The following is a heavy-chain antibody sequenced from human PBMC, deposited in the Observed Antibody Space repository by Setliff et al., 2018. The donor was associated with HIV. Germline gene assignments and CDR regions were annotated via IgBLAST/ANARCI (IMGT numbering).Heavy chain of an antibody. V-gene: IGHV4-39*07. CDR1: GGSISSSSYY. CDR3: ARVFVDTAVLRVLEYYFDS. CDR2: MYYSGST. D-gene: IGHD5-18*01. Sequence: SETLSLTCTVSGGSISSSSYYWGWVRQPPGKGLEWIGSMYYSGSTYYTPSLKSRVTISLDTSKNQFSLRMRSVTAADTAAYYCARVFVDTAVLRVLEYYFDSWGRGTLVTAPQ. J-gene: IGHJ4*02.